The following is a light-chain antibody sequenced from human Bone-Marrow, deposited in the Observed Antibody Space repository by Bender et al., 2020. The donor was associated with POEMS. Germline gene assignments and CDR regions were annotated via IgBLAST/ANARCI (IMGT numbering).Light chain of an antibody. J-gene: IGLJ1*01. CDR2: DVS. Sequence: QSALTQPASVSGSPGQSITISCTGTSSDVGGYNYVSWYQQHPGKAPKLMIYDVSNRPSGVSNRFSGSKSGNTASLTISGLQAEDEADYFCISYTDSSTYVFGTGTKVTVL. V-gene: IGLV2-14*01. CDR1: SSDVGGYNY. CDR3: ISYTDSSTYV.